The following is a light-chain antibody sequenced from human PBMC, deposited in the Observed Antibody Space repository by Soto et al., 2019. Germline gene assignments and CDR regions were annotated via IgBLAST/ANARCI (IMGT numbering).Light chain of an antibody. Sequence: QSVLTQPPSVSGAPGQRVTISCTGSSSNIGAGYDVHWYQQLPGTAPKLMIYDVSNRPSGVSNRFSGSKSGNTASLTISGLQAEDEADYYCSSYTSSSTVFGGGTKLTVL. CDR2: DVS. V-gene: IGLV1-40*01. J-gene: IGLJ2*01. CDR3: SSYTSSSTV. CDR1: SSNIGAGYD.